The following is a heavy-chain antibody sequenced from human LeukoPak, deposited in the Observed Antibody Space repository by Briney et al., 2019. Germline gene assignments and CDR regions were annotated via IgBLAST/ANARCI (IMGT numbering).Heavy chain of an antibody. CDR2: SGGSGGRT. Sequence: PGGSLRLSCAASGFTFDKHAMSWVRQAPGKGLEWVASSGGSGGRTHYADSVKGRFTISRDNSQSTVYLHMNSLRADDTAVYYCAQEHFDTSGYYSRFDNWGQGILVTVSS. CDR1: GFTFDKHA. CDR3: AQEHFDTSGYYSRFDN. J-gene: IGHJ4*02. V-gene: IGHV3-23*01. D-gene: IGHD3-22*01.